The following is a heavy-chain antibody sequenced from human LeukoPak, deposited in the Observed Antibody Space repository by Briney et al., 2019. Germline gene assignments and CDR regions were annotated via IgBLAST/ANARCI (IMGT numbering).Heavy chain of an antibody. J-gene: IGHJ4*02. CDR2: IYTSGST. CDR1: GGSISSGSYY. CDR3: ARSDYVWGSYRYLDC. V-gene: IGHV4-61*02. D-gene: IGHD3-16*02. Sequence: SQTLSLTCTVSGGSISSGSYYWSWIRQPAGKGLEWIGRIYTSGSTNYNPSLKSRVTISVDTSKNQFSLKLSSVTAADTAVYYCARSDYVWGSYRYLDCWGQGTLVTVSS.